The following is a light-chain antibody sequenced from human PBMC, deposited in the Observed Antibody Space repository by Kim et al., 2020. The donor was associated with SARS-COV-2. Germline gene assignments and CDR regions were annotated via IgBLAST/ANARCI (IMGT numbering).Light chain of an antibody. V-gene: IGKV3-11*01. J-gene: IGKJ1*01. CDR1: QSVNTF. Sequence: EIVLTQSPATLSLSPGEGATLSCRAGQSVNTFLAWYQQRPGQAPRLLIYDASTRATGIPARFRGSGSGTDFTLTISTLEPDDFAIYYCQQRHSWPRTFGQGTKVDIK. CDR2: DAS. CDR3: QQRHSWPRT.